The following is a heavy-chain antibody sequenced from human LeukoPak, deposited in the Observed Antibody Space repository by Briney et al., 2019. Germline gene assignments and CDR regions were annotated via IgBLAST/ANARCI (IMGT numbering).Heavy chain of an antibody. CDR1: GFTFDDYA. Sequence: GRSLRLPCAASGFTFDDYAMHWVRQAPGKGLEWVSGISWNSGSIGYADSVKGRFTISRDNSKNTVYLQMNSLRAEDTAVYYCARVKKVGAHTNDALDIWGQGTLVTVSS. D-gene: IGHD3-16*01. J-gene: IGHJ3*02. V-gene: IGHV3-9*01. CDR2: ISWNSGSI. CDR3: ARVKKVGAHTNDALDI.